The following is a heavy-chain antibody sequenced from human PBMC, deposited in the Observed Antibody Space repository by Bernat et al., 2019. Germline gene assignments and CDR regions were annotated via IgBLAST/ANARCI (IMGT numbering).Heavy chain of an antibody. CDR1: GFTFSNAW. Sequence: EVQLVESGGGLVKLGGSFRLPCAASGFTFSNAWMSWVRQAPGKGLEWVGRIKSKTDGGTTDYAAPVKGRFTISRDDSKNTLYLQMNSLKTEDTAVYYCTTENDMGDFWSGLPGGIWGQGTMVTVSS. CDR3: TTENDMGDFWSGLPGGI. CDR2: IKSKTDGGTT. V-gene: IGHV3-15*01. J-gene: IGHJ3*02. D-gene: IGHD3-3*01.